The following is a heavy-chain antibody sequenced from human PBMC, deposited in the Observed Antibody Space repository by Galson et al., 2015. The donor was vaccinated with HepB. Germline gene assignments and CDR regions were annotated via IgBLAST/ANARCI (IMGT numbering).Heavy chain of an antibody. CDR2: ISYDGSNK. CDR3: ARGGEQWELLSWFDP. J-gene: IGHJ5*02. Sequence: SLRLSCAASGFTFSSYGMHWVRPAPGKGLEWVAVISYDGSNKYYADSVKGRFTISRDNSKNTLYLQMNSLRAEDTAVYYCARGGEQWELLSWFDPWGQGTLVTVSS. D-gene: IGHD1-26*01. V-gene: IGHV3-30*03. CDR1: GFTFSSYG.